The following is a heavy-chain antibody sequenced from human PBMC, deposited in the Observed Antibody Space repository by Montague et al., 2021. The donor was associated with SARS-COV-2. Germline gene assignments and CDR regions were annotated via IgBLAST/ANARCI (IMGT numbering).Heavy chain of an antibody. J-gene: IGHJ3*01. CDR1: GASISSHF. V-gene: IGHV4-59*11. CDR2: IYYSGST. D-gene: IGHD5-18*01. Sequence: SETLSLTCTVSGASISSHFWTWVRQPPGKGLEWIGYIYYSGSTNYNSSLKTRVTVSVDRSKNHFSLKLESVTAADTAVYYCARVVMETSMYNAFDVWGQGTMVTVSS. CDR3: ARVVMETSMYNAFDV.